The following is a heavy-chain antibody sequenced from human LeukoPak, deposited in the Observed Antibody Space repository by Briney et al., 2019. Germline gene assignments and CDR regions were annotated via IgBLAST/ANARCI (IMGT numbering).Heavy chain of an antibody. D-gene: IGHD6-13*01. CDR1: GGSFSGYY. CDR3: ARDGRVWGSSSWYLGWFDP. Sequence: PSETLSLTCAVYGGSFSGYYWSWIRQPPGKGLEWIGEINHSGSTYYNPSLKSRVTISVDTSKNQFSLKLSSVTAADTAVYYCARDGRVWGSSSWYLGWFDPWGQGTLVTVSS. V-gene: IGHV4-34*01. J-gene: IGHJ5*02. CDR2: INHSGST.